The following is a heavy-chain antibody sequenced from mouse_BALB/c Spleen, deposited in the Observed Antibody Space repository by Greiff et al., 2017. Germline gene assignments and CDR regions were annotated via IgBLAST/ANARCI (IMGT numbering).Heavy chain of an antibody. CDR2: IYPSDSYT. CDR3: TRSDYGYDDY. J-gene: IGHJ2*01. CDR1: GYTFTSYW. D-gene: IGHD2-2*01. V-gene: IGHV1-69*02. Sequence: VQLQQPGAELVRPGASVKLSCKASGYTFTSYWINWVKQRPGQGLEWIGNIYPSDSYTNYNQKFKDKATLTVDKSSSTAYMQLSSPTSEDSAVYYCTRSDYGYDDYWGQGTTLTVSS.